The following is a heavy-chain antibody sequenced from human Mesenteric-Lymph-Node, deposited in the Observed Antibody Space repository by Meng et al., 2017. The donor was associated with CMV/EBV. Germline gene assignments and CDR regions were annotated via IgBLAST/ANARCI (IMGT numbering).Heavy chain of an antibody. CDR1: GFTFDDYG. Sequence: GESLKISCAASGFTFDDYGMSWVRQAPGKGLEWVALISKDGTNKYYADSVKGRFTISRDNSKNTLYLQMNSLRVEDTAVFYCARDTRRFLEDYYGMDVWGQGTTVTVSS. CDR3: ARDTRRFLEDYYGMDV. D-gene: IGHD3-3*01. J-gene: IGHJ6*01. CDR2: ISKDGTNK. V-gene: IGHV3-30*03.